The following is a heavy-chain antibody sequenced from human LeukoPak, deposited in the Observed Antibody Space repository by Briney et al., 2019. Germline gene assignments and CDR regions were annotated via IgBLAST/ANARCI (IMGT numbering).Heavy chain of an antibody. CDR3: ARGGRGQTNGYPDY. V-gene: IGHV4-39*07. Sequence: PSETLSLTCTVSAGSISSDSYYWNWIRQSPGKGLEWVGSIDNTGSTYYTPSLKSRATISADTSKNQFSLKLNSVTAADTAVYYCARGGRGQTNGYPDYWGRGNLVTVSS. CDR1: AGSISSDSYY. CDR2: IDNTGST. D-gene: IGHD3-22*01. J-gene: IGHJ4*02.